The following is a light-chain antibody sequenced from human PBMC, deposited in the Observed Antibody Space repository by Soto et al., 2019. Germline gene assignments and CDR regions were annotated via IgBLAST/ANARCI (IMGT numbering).Light chain of an antibody. Sequence: DIQMTQSPSTLSASVGDRVTITCRASQSISNWLAWYQQKPGKVPKLLIYDASSFESGVPSRFSGSGSGTEFSLTIGSLQPEDFATYHCQQYNSSSFTFGPGTKVDLK. CDR2: DAS. CDR3: QQYNSSSFT. CDR1: QSISNW. V-gene: IGKV1-5*01. J-gene: IGKJ3*01.